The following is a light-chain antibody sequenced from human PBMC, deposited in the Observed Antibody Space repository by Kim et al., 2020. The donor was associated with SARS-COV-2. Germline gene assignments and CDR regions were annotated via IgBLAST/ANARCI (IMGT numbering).Light chain of an antibody. Sequence: LSPGERATHSCRASQSVSNYLAWYQQKPGQAPRLVIYEASKRATGTPARFSGSGSGTDFTLTISSLEPEDFAVYYCHQRSNWPRTFGQGTKVDIK. CDR1: QSVSNY. V-gene: IGKV3-11*01. CDR3: HQRSNWPRT. J-gene: IGKJ1*01. CDR2: EAS.